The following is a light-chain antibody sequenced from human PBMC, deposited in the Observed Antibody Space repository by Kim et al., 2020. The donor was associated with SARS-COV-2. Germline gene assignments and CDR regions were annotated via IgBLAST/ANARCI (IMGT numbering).Light chain of an antibody. Sequence: DIVMTQSPDSLAVSLGERATINCKSSQSVLYNSNNKNYLAWYQQKPGQPPKLLIYWASTRESGVPDRFSGSGSGTDSTLTISSLQAEDVAVYYCQQYYSTPLTFGQGTRLEIK. CDR2: WAS. V-gene: IGKV4-1*01. CDR1: QSVLYNSNNKNY. CDR3: QQYYSTPLT. J-gene: IGKJ5*01.